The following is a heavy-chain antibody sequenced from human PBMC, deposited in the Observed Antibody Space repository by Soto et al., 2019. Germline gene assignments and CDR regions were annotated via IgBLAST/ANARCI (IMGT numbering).Heavy chain of an antibody. J-gene: IGHJ4*02. CDR3: ASLAAAGRAKNFDY. Sequence: AKVSCKASGYTFTSYAMHWVRQAPGQRLEWMGWINAGNGNTKYSQKFQGRVTITRDTSASTAYMELSSLRSEDTAVYYCASLAAAGRAKNFDYWGQGTLVTSPQ. CDR2: INAGNGNT. V-gene: IGHV1-3*01. D-gene: IGHD6-13*01. CDR1: GYTFTSYA.